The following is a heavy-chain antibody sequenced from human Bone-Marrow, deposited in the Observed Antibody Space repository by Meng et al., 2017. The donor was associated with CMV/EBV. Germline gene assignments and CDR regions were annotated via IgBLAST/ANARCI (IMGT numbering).Heavy chain of an antibody. CDR1: GFTFSNYW. CDR2: IKEDGSEK. D-gene: IGHD2-21*01. V-gene: IGHV3-7*01. Sequence: ETLSLTCVASGFTFSNYWMNWVRQAPGEGLEWVAKIKEDGSEKYYVDSVKGRLTISRDNAKNSLYLQMNSLRVEDAAVYYCVRLVYCGSSSCPDYWGQGTLVTVSS. CDR3: VRLVYCGSSSCPDY. J-gene: IGHJ4*02.